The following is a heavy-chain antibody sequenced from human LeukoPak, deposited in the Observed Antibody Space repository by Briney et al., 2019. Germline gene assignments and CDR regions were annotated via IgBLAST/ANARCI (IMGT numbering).Heavy chain of an antibody. J-gene: IGHJ4*02. D-gene: IGHD6-13*01. CDR1: GGSISSYY. CDR3: ARLKYSSSWISHDY. CDR2: IYYSGST. V-gene: IGHV4-59*08. Sequence: PSETLSLTCIVSGGSISSYYWSWIRQPPGKGLEWIGYIYYSGSTNYNPSLKSRVTISVDTSKNQFSLKLSSVTAADTAVYYCARLKYSSSWISHDYWGQGTLVTVSS.